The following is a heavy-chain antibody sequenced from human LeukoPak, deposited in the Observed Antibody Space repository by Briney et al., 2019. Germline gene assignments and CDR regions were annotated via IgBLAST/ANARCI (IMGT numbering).Heavy chain of an antibody. CDR1: GFTFSSYA. Sequence: SGGSLRLSCAASGFTFSSYAMHWVRQAPGKGLEYVSAISSNGGSTYYANSVKGRFTISRDNSKNTLYLQMGSLRAEDMAVYYCAGSSSFSAFDIWGQGTMVTVSS. CDR2: ISSNGGST. CDR3: AGSSSFSAFDI. J-gene: IGHJ3*02. V-gene: IGHV3-64*01. D-gene: IGHD6-13*01.